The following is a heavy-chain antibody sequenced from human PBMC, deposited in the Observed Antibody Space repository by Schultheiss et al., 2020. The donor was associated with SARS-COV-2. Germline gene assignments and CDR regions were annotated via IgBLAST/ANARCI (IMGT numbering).Heavy chain of an antibody. D-gene: IGHD4-17*01. CDR1: GFTFSSYW. J-gene: IGHJ6*02. CDR3: ARDRRADYGDYYYYGMDV. CDR2: ISSSSSYT. Sequence: GGSLRLSCAASGFTFSSYWMHWVRQAPGKGLEWVSYISSSSSYTNYADSVKGRFTISRDNAKNSLYLQMNSLRAEDTAVYYCARDRRADYGDYYYYGMDVWGQGTTVTVSS. V-gene: IGHV3-21*05.